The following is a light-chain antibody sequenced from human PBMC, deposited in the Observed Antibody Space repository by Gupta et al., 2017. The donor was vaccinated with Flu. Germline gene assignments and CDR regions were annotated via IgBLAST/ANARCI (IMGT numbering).Light chain of an antibody. CDR1: NSNIGDNH. CDR3: GAWDSSLTQGV. CDR2: ESR. J-gene: IGLJ3*02. Sequence: KVSLSCSGSNSNIGDNHVSWYQQFPGTAPKLLIYESRVRPSGIPDRFSGSKSGTSATLDITGLQAGDEADYYCGAWDSSLTQGVFGGGTKMTV. V-gene: IGLV1-51*02.